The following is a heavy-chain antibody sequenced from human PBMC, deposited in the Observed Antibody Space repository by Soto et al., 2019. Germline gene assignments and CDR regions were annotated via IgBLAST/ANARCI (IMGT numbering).Heavy chain of an antibody. V-gene: IGHV4-31*03. CDR2: IYYSGNT. D-gene: IGHD5-18*01. CDR3: ARAGGIRGYSYGYLDF. Sequence: SETLSLTCTVSGGSISSGGYYWGWIRQHPGKGLEWIGYIYYSGNTYYNPSLKSRVTISVDTSKNQFSLNLSSVTAADTAVYYCARAGGIRGYSYGYLDFWGQGTLVT. CDR1: GGSISSGGYY. J-gene: IGHJ4*02.